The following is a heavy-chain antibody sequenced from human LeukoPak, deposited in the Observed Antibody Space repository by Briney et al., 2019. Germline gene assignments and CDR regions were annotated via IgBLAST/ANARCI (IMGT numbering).Heavy chain of an antibody. J-gene: IGHJ4*02. Sequence: GGSLRLSCAASGFTFSRYGIHWVRQAPGKGLEWVSYISSSGSTIYYADSVKGRFTISRDNAKNSLYLQMNSLRAEDTAVYYCARRLRRNYFDYWGQGTLVTVSS. CDR3: ARRLRRNYFDY. V-gene: IGHV3-48*03. CDR1: GFTFSRYG. D-gene: IGHD4-17*01. CDR2: ISSSGSTI.